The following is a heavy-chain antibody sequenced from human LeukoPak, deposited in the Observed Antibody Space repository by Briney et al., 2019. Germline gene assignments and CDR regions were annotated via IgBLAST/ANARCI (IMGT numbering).Heavy chain of an antibody. CDR2: IYSDGST. J-gene: IGHJ4*02. Sequence: GGALRLPRGTPGFNFSSYSMSWVRPAPGEGLEWVSVIYSDGSTYYADSVKGRFTISRDNSKNTVYLQMNSLRAEDTAVYYCARDPGYDYGYDYWGQGTLVTVSS. D-gene: IGHD5-18*01. CDR1: GFNFSSYS. V-gene: IGHV3-66*01. CDR3: ARDPGYDYGYDY.